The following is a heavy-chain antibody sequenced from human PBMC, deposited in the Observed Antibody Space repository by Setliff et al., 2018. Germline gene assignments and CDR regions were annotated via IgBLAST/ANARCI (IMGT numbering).Heavy chain of an antibody. V-gene: IGHV3-7*01. J-gene: IGHJ6*02. D-gene: IGHD3-9*01. Sequence: GGSLRLSCAASGFDFKTHWMDWARQAPGKGLEWVANIKEDGSQRNYVDAVKGRFTISRDNAKNSLYLQMNSLRAEDTAVYYCARLLAYYDIHYGMDVWGQGTTVTVSS. CDR3: ARLLAYYDIHYGMDV. CDR2: IKEDGSQR. CDR1: GFDFKTHW.